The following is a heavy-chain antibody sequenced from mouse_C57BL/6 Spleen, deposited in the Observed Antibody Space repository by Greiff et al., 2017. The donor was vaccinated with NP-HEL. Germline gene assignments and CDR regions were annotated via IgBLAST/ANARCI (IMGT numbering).Heavy chain of an antibody. CDR1: GYAFTNYL. CDR2: INPGSGGT. J-gene: IGHJ4*01. D-gene: IGHD3-1*01. CDR3: AGGGSYAMDY. Sequence: VQLQQSGAELVRPGTSVKVSCKASGYAFTNYLIEWVKQRPGQGLEWIGVINPGSGGTNYNEKFKGKATLTADKSSSTAYMQLSSLTSEDSAVYFCAGGGSYAMDYWGQGTSVTVSS. V-gene: IGHV1-54*01.